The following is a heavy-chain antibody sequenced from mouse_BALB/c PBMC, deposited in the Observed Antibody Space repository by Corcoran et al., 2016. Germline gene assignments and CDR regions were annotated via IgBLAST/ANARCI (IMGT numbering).Heavy chain of an antibody. CDR2: VDPNNGGT. CDR3: ARDRYWYYDV. Sequence: EVQLQQSGPELVKAGASVKMSCKAAGYTFTDYYMKWVKQSHGKNLEWIGDVDPNNGGTSYSQNFKGKATLTVDKSSSTAYMQLNSLTSEDSAVYFCARDRYWYYDVWGAGTTVTVSS. J-gene: IGHJ1*01. V-gene: IGHV1-26*01. D-gene: IGHD2-14*01. CDR1: GYTFTDYY.